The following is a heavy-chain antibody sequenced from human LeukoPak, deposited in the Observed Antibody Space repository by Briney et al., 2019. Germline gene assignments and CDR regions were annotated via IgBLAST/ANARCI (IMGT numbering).Heavy chain of an antibody. D-gene: IGHD4-17*01. V-gene: IGHV3-53*01. CDR1: GFTVSSNS. CDR3: ARRAGEYSHPYDY. Sequence: PGGSLRLSCTVSGFTVSSNSMSWVRQAPGKGLEWVSFIYSGGNTHYSDSVKGRFNISRDNSKNTLYLQMNSLRADDTAVYYCARRAGEYSHPYDYWGQGTLVTVSS. J-gene: IGHJ4*02. CDR2: IYSGGNT.